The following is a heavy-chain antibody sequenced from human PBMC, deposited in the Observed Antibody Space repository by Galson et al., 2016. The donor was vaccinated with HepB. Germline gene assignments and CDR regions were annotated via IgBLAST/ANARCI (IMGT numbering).Heavy chain of an antibody. CDR2: ISSSGGST. CDR3: AKVRRRDEYDDYYPWWGDAFDI. D-gene: IGHD4-17*01. CDR1: GFTFSSYV. Sequence: SLRLSCAASGFTFSSYVMSWVRQAPGKGLEWVSVISSSGGSTYYADSVKGRFTISRDNSQNTLYLQMNNLRAEDTAVFYCAKVRRRDEYDDYYPWWGDAFDIWGQGTMVTVSS. V-gene: IGHV3-23*01. J-gene: IGHJ3*02.